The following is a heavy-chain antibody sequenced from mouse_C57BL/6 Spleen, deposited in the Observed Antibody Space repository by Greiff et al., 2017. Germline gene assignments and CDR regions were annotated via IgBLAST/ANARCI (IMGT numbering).Heavy chain of an antibody. CDR2: IYPGGGYT. D-gene: IGHD2-4*01. CDR1: GYTFTNYW. V-gene: IGHV1-63*01. Sequence: QVQLQQSGAELVRPGTSVKMSCKASGYTFTNYWIGWAKQRPGHGLEWIGDIYPGGGYTNYNEKFKGKATMTADKSSSTAYMQFSSLTSEDSAIYYWARSGAFYYDYDGRAFDYWGQGTSVTVSS. CDR3: ARSGAFYYDYDGRAFDY. J-gene: IGHJ4*01.